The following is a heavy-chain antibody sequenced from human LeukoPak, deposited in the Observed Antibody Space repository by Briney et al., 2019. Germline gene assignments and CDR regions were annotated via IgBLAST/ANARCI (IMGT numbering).Heavy chain of an antibody. J-gene: IGHJ5*02. D-gene: IGHD6-19*01. CDR2: ITSSSSYI. Sequence: AGGSLRLSCAASGFTFSSYSMNWVRQAPGKGLEWVSSITSSSSYIYYADSVKGRFTISRDNAKNSLYLQMNSLRAEDTAVYYCAREMLAAVADQSWGQGTLVTVSS. CDR1: GFTFSSYS. CDR3: AREMLAAVADQS. V-gene: IGHV3-21*01.